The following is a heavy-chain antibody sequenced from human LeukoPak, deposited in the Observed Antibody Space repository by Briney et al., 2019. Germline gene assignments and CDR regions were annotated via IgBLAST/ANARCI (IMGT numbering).Heavy chain of an antibody. CDR2: ISNSGST. Sequence: SETLSLTCAVSGGYVNRGTFFWTWIRKPPGKGLEWIGYISNSGSTNYHPSLKSRVTISSDTSKAQFTLKLTSVTAADTAVYYCARSPSGYRFDSWGQGTLVTVSS. D-gene: IGHD3-22*01. V-gene: IGHV4-61*01. CDR3: ARSPSGYRFDS. CDR1: GGYVNRGTFF. J-gene: IGHJ4*02.